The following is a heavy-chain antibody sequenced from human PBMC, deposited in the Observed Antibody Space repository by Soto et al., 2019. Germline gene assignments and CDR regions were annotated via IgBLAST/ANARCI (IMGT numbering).Heavy chain of an antibody. CDR2: IYYSGST. Sequence: SETLSLTCTVSGGSISRYYWSWIRQPPGKGLEWIGYIYYSGSTNYNPSLKSRVTISVDTSKNQFSLKLSSVTAADTAVYYCAREGVGGHYYDSSGHLDYWGQGTLVTVSS. V-gene: IGHV4-59*01. J-gene: IGHJ4*02. CDR1: GGSISRYY. D-gene: IGHD3-22*01. CDR3: AREGVGGHYYDSSGHLDY.